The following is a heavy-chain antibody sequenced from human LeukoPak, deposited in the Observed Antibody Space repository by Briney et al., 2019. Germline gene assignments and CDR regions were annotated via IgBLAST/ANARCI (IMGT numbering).Heavy chain of an antibody. CDR1: GFTFSSYG. D-gene: IGHD6-6*01. V-gene: IGHV3-30*03. J-gene: IGHJ5*02. Sequence: PGGSLRLSCAASGFTFSSYGMHWVRQAPGKGLEWVAVISYDGSNKYYADSVKGRFTISRDNSKNTLYLQMNSLRAEDTAVYYCARGLEDSSHPFDPWGQGTLVTVSS. CDR3: ARGLEDSSHPFDP. CDR2: ISYDGSNK.